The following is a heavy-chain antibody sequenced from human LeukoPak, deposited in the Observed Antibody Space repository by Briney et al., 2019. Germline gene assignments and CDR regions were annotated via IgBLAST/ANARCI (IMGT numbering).Heavy chain of an antibody. V-gene: IGHV4-39*01. J-gene: IGHJ4*02. D-gene: IGHD4-17*01. CDR1: GGSISSSSYY. CDR2: IYYSGST. CDR3: ARLGHSYGDLDY. Sequence: PSETLSLTCTVSGGSISSSSYYWSWIRQSPGKGLEWIGSIYYSGSTYYNPSLKSRVTISVDTSKNQFSLKLSSVTAADTAVYYCARLGHSYGDLDYWGQGTLVTVSS.